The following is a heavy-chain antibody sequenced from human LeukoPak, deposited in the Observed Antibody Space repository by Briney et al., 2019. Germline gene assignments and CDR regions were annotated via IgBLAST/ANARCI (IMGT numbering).Heavy chain of an antibody. CDR2: TYYRAKWYN. CDR3: ARGQWNSIYYFDD. CDR1: GDSVSRNGAA. D-gene: IGHD6-19*01. V-gene: IGHV6-1*01. J-gene: IGHJ4*02. Sequence: SQTLSLTCAISGDSVSRNGAAWNWFRQSPSRGLEWLGRTYYRAKWYNDYGVSVKSRITINPDTSKNQFSLQLNSVTPEDTAVYYCARGQWNSIYYFDDWGQGTLVTVSS.